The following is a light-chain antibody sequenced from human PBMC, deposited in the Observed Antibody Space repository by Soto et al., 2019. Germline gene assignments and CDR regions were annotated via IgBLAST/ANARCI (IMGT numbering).Light chain of an antibody. V-gene: IGLV2-14*01. CDR1: SSDVGGYDY. CDR2: DVS. Sequence: QSALAQPASVSGSPGQSITISCTGTSSDVGGYDYVSWYQQHPGKAPKLMIYDVSNRPSGVSNRFSGSKSGNTASLTISGLQAEDEPDYYCSSYTSSSTGVFVNGTKVXXL. CDR3: SSYTSSSTGV. J-gene: IGLJ1*01.